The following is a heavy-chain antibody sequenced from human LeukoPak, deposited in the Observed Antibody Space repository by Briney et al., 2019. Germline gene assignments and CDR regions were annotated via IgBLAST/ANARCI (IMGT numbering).Heavy chain of an antibody. V-gene: IGHV3-23*01. Sequence: GGSLRLSCAASGFTFDSHSMSWVRQTPGKGLEWVSTVSGSGDGRYYTDSVKGRFTISRDNSQNTVYLQMNTLRAEDTAVYYCAKDPVNGFNYFDFWGQGTLVTVSS. D-gene: IGHD2-8*01. CDR3: AKDPVNGFNYFDF. J-gene: IGHJ4*02. CDR2: VSGSGDGR. CDR1: GFTFDSHS.